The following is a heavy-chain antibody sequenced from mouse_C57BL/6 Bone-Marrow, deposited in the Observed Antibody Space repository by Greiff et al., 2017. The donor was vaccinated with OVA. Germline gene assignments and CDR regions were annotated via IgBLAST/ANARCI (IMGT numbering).Heavy chain of an antibody. Sequence: QVQLQQSGAELVRPGTSVKMSCKASGYTFTNYWIGWAKQRPGHGLEWIGDIYPGGGSTNYNEKFKGKATLTADKSSSTAYMQFSSLTSEDSAIDYCARVTTDGWYFDVWGTGTTVTVSS. CDR3: ARVTTDGWYFDV. CDR2: IYPGGGST. CDR1: GYTFTNYW. J-gene: IGHJ1*03. V-gene: IGHV1-63*01. D-gene: IGHD1-1*01.